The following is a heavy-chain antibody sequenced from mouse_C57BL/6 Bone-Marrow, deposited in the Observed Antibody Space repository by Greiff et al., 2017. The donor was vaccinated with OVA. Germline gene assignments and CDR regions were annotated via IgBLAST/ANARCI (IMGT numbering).Heavy chain of an antibody. J-gene: IGHJ3*01. CDR2: IDPENGDT. CDR3: TTYYSNPAY. CDR1: GFNIKDDY. V-gene: IGHV14-4*01. D-gene: IGHD2-5*01. Sequence: EVQLQQSGAELVRPGASVKLSCTASGFNIKDDYMPWVKQRPEQGLEWIGWIDPENGDTEYAAKFQGKATITADTSSNTACLQLSSLTSYDTAVYYCTTYYSNPAYWGQGTLVTVSA.